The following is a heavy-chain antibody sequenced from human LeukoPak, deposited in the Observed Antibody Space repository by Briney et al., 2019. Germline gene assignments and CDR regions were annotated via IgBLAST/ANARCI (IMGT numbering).Heavy chain of an antibody. J-gene: IGHJ4*02. V-gene: IGHV3-15*03. CDR2: IKSKGSGGTT. CDR3: SKDLPLTRAWALKY. CDR1: GFIFSDAW. Sequence: PGGSLRLSCTASGFIFSDAWMTWVRQAPGQGPEWVGHIKSKGSGGTTDYASSVKGRFTISRDDSQNTLYLQMNSLRTDDTAVYYCSKDLPLTRAWALKYWGQGALVTVSS. D-gene: IGHD2-2*01.